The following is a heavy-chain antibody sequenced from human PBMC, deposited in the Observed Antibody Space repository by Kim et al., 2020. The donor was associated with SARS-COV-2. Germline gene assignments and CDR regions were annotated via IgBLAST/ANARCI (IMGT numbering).Heavy chain of an antibody. CDR2: FSYSGTT. J-gene: IGHJ5*01. D-gene: IGHD5-18*01. Sequence: SETLSLTCSVSGASIKNSDSYWGWIRQSPGKGLEWIGSFSYSGTTYYNPSLKSRVTITVDTSNNHLYLTMRYANAADTALYYCARQAPRLLWF. CDR1: GASIKNSDSY. V-gene: IGHV4-39*01. CDR3: ARQAPRLLWF.